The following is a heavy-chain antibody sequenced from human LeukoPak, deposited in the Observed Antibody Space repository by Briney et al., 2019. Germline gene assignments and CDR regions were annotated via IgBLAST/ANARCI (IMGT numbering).Heavy chain of an antibody. Sequence: PGRSLRLSCAASGFTFSSYAMHWVRQAPGKGLEWVAVISYDGSNKYYADSVKGRFTISRDNSKNTLYLQMNSLRAEDTAVYYCARDTGPNTLDYWGQGTLVTVSS. CDR3: ARDTGPNTLDY. J-gene: IGHJ4*02. CDR1: GFTFSSYA. V-gene: IGHV3-30-3*01. D-gene: IGHD5-18*01. CDR2: ISYDGSNK.